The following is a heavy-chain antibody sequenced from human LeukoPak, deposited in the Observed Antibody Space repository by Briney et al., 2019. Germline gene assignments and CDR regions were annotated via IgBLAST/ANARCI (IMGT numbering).Heavy chain of an antibody. Sequence: ASVKVSCKASGYTFTGYYMHWVRQAPGQGLEWMGRINPNSGGTNYAQKFQGRVTMTRDTSISTAYMELSRLRSDDTAVYYCGRSNDYGDYLVKGYFDYWGQGTLVTVSS. CDR2: INPNSGGT. CDR1: GYTFTGYY. D-gene: IGHD4-17*01. V-gene: IGHV1-2*06. J-gene: IGHJ4*02. CDR3: GRSNDYGDYLVKGYFDY.